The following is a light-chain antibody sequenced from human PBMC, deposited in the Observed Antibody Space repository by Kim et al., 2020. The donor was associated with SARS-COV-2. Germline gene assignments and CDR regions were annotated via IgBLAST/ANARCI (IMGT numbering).Light chain of an antibody. V-gene: IGLV1-40*01. CDR3: QSYDSSLSGYV. J-gene: IGLJ1*01. CDR2: GNS. Sequence: GVTIPWTGGGSNVGAGYDVHWYQQLPGTAPKLLIYGNSNRPSGVPDRFSGSKSGTSASLAITGLQAEDAADYYCQSYDSSLSGYVFGTGTKVTVL. CDR1: GSNVGAGYD.